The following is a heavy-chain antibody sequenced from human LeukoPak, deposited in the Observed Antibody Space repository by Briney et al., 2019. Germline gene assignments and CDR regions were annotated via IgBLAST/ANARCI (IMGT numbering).Heavy chain of an antibody. V-gene: IGHV3-21*01. J-gene: IGHJ3*02. CDR3: AREEQWLVFDAFDI. CDR1: GFTFSSYA. Sequence: GGSLRLSCAASGFTFSSYAMSWVRQAPGRGLEWVSSISSTSAYIYYADSVKGRFTISRDNVDNVVYLQMNSLGAEDTAVYYCAREEQWLVFDAFDIWGQGTMVTVSS. CDR2: ISSTSAYI. D-gene: IGHD6-19*01.